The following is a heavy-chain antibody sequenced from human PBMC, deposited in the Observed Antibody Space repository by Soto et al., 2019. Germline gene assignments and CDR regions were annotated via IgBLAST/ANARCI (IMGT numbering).Heavy chain of an antibody. J-gene: IGHJ4*02. V-gene: IGHV1-18*01. CDR1: GYTFTTYG. CDR2: LDTYTGNT. CDR3: TRDPGIAAPGRGLGDY. D-gene: IGHD6-13*01. Sequence: QIQLVQSGAEVKKPGASVKVSCKASGYTFTTYGISWVRQAPGQGLEWMGWLDTYTGNTKYAQQLQDRVTMTTDTSTSPAYMELRSLRSDDTARYYCTRDPGIAAPGRGLGDYWGQGTLVTVS.